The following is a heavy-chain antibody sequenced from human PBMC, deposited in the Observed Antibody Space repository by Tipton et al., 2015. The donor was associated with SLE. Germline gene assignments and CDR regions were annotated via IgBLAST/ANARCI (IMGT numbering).Heavy chain of an antibody. D-gene: IGHD6-19*01. V-gene: IGHV3-30*04. CDR1: GFIFSDYA. Sequence: SLRLSCAASGFIFSDYAMHWVRQAPGKGLEWVAVVSFDGSQKYYADSVKGRFTISRDNSKNTLNLHMNSLRLEDTAVYFCVRGNGVAGDYWGQGTLVTVSS. J-gene: IGHJ4*02. CDR3: VRGNGVAGDY. CDR2: VSFDGSQK.